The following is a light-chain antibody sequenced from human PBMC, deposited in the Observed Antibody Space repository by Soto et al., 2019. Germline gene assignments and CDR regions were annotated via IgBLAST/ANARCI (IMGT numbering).Light chain of an antibody. CDR2: SGN. CDR1: SSNVGSYT. J-gene: IGLJ2*01. V-gene: IGLV1-44*01. CDR3: AAWDDSLNGVV. Sequence: QSVLTQPPSASGTPGQRVTISCSGSSSNVGSYTVYWYQQLPGTAPKALIYSGNRRSSGVPARFSGSKSGTSASLAISGLQSEDEADYYWAAWDDSLNGVVFCGGTKLTVL.